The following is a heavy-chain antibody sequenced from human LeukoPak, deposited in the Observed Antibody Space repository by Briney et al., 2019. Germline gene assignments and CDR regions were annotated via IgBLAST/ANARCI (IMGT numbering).Heavy chain of an antibody. CDR1: GYTFTDNY. V-gene: IGHV1-2*02. J-gene: IGHJ4*02. CDR3: ARGSPDTSMALHIDH. Sequence: ASVKVSCKASGYTFTDNYMHWVRQAPGQGLEWMGWINPNSGGTNFAQKFQGRVTMTRDTSISTAYMDLSRLTPDDTAVYYCARGSPDTSMALHIDHWGQGTLVTVSS. CDR2: INPNSGGT. D-gene: IGHD5-18*01.